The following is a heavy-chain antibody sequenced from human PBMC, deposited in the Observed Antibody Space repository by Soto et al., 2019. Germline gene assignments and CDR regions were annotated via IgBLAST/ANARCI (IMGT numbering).Heavy chain of an antibody. V-gene: IGHV5-51*01. CDR2: IYPGDSDT. CDR1: GYKVSTWHNFTSYW. Sequence: GESLKISWMGSGYKVSTWHNFTSYWIAWVRQMPGKGLECMGIIYPGDSDTRYSPSFQGQVTISADKSISTAYLQWSSLKASDTAMYYCAGGGVRGVITRTRDYYGMDVWGQGTTVTVSS. D-gene: IGHD3-10*01. CDR3: AGGGVRGVITRTRDYYGMDV. J-gene: IGHJ6*02.